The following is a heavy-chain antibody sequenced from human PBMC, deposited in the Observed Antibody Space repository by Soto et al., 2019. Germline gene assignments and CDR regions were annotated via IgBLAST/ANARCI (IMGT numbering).Heavy chain of an antibody. CDR1: GGSFSGNY. D-gene: IGHD5-12*01. Sequence: SETLSLTCAVYGGSFSGNYWTWVRQPPGKGLEWIAEINHSGSNNYNPSLRNRVTISVDTAKSQFSLKLGSVTAADTAVYYCAREVGQARIYYMDVWGKGTTVTVSS. CDR2: INHSGSN. V-gene: IGHV4-34*01. J-gene: IGHJ6*03. CDR3: AREVGQARIYYMDV.